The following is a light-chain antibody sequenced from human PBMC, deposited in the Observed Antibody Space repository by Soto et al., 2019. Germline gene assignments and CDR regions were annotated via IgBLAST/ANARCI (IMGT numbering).Light chain of an antibody. V-gene: IGLV1-44*01. CDR2: SNN. CDR3: AAWDASLNGWV. CDR1: SSNIGSNA. Sequence: QAVVTQPPSASGTPGQRVTISCSGSSSNIGSNAVSWFQQLPGTAPKLLISSNNQRPSAVPDRFSGSKSGTSASLAISGLQSEDEADYFCAAWDASLNGWVFGGGTKLTVL. J-gene: IGLJ3*02.